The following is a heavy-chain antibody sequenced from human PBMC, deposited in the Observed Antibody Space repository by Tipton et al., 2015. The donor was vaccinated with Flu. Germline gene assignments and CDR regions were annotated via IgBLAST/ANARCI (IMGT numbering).Heavy chain of an antibody. Sequence: TLSLTCTVSGGSFSSYYWSWIRQPPGKRPEWIGHIYYSGSTNYNPALQSRVTISVDTSKNQFSLRLSSVTAAYTAVYFCAADHYFGSGSYYWGQGKMVTVSS. CDR2: IYYSGST. CDR1: GGSFSSYY. J-gene: IGHJ4*02. V-gene: IGHV4-59*07. CDR3: AADHYFGSGSYY. D-gene: IGHD3-10*01.